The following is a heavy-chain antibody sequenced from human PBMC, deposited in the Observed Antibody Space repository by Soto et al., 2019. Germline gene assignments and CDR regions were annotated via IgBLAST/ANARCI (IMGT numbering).Heavy chain of an antibody. CDR1: GFTVSSKY. CDR2: IQSGGPT. V-gene: IGHV3-66*01. D-gene: IGHD2-15*01. J-gene: IGHJ6*04. CDR3: ARDDVLCDGGRCYGVPLDV. Sequence: GGSLRLSCAASGFTVSSKYMSWVRQAPGKGLEWVSLIQSGGPTYYADSVKGRFTISRDTSENTVHLQMDSLRAEDTAVYYCARDDVLCDGGRCYGVPLDVWGKGTKVTVSS.